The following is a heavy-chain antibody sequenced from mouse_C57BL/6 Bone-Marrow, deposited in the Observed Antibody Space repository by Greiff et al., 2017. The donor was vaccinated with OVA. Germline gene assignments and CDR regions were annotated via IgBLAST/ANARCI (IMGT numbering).Heavy chain of an antibody. CDR2: IDPSDSYT. CDR1: GYTFTSYW. J-gene: IGHJ3*01. D-gene: IGHD2-3*01. Sequence: VQLQQPGAELVKPGASVKLSCKASGYTFTSYWMQWVKQRPGQGLEWIGEIDPSDSYTNYNQKFKGKATLTVDTSSSTAYMQLSSLTSEDSAVYYCARTDGFAYWGQGTLVTVSA. V-gene: IGHV1-50*01. CDR3: ARTDGFAY.